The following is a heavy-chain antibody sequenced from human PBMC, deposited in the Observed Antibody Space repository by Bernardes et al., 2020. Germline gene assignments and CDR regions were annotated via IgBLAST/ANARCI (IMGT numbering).Heavy chain of an antibody. CDR2: IYYSGCT. CDR1: GGSISSYY. D-gene: IGHD5-12*01. V-gene: IGHV4-59*01. Sequence: SGTLSLPCTVSGGSISSYYWSWIRQPPGKGLEWIGYIYYSGCTNYNPSLKSRVTTSVDTTKNQFSMKLSSVTAADTAVYYCAREVDPKMAFDIWGQGTMVTVSS. CDR3: AREVDPKMAFDI. J-gene: IGHJ3*02.